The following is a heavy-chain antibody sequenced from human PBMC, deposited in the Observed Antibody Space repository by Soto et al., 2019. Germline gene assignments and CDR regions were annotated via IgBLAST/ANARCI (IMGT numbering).Heavy chain of an antibody. J-gene: IGHJ4*02. CDR1: GFTFSSYA. CDR3: ARSHTAMVLIIAY. V-gene: IGHV3-30-3*01. Sequence: QVQLVESGGGVVQPGRSLRLSCAASGFTFSSYAMHWVRQAPGKGLEWVAVISYDGSNKYYADSVKGRFTISRDNSKNTLYLQMNSLRAEDTAVYYCARSHTAMVLIIAYWGQGTLVTVSS. CDR2: ISYDGSNK. D-gene: IGHD5-18*01.